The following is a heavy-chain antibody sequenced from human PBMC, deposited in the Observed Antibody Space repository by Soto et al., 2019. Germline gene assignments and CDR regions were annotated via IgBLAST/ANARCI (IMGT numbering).Heavy chain of an antibody. CDR1: GGSMKSSSYY. CDR3: ARHGTPRWSRAWFDP. V-gene: IGHV4-39*01. J-gene: IGHJ5*02. D-gene: IGHD6-13*01. Sequence: SETLSLTCTVSGGSMKSSSYYWGWIRQPPGKGLEWIGSIYYDGSTYYNPSLKSRVTISVDTSQNQFSLKASSVTAADTAVYLCARHGTPRWSRAWFDPWGEGSMGNVA. CDR2: IYYDGST.